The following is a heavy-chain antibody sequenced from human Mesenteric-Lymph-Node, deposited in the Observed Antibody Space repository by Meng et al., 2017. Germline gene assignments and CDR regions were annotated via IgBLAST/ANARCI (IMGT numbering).Heavy chain of an antibody. CDR1: GFTFISYT. CDR3: ARESRSSGY. Sequence: GESLKISCAASGFTFISYTMNWVRQAPGKGLEWVSSISSSGMYIYYTDSVKGRFTVSRDNAKNSLYLQMNSLRVEDTAVYYCARESRSSGYWGQGTLVTVSS. CDR2: ISSSGMYI. J-gene: IGHJ4*02. V-gene: IGHV3-21*01. D-gene: IGHD6-25*01.